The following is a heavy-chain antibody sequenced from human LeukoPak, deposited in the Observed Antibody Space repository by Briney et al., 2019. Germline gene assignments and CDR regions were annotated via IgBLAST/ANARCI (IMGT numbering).Heavy chain of an antibody. CDR3: AGISSGYYYYYGMDV. Sequence: SETLSLTCAVSGGSFSGYYWSWIRQPPGKGLEWIGEINHSGSTNYNPSLKSRVTISVDTSKNQFSLKLSSVTAADTAVYYCAGISSGYYYYYGMDVWGQGTTVTVSS. CDR2: INHSGST. V-gene: IGHV4-34*01. CDR1: GGSFSGYY. D-gene: IGHD3-22*01. J-gene: IGHJ6*02.